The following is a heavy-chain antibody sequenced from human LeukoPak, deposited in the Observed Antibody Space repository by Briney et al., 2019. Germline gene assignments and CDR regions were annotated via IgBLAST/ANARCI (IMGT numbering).Heavy chain of an antibody. CDR2: IRYDGSNK. CDR3: AKDTRGSGLLDY. CDR1: GFTFSSYG. D-gene: IGHD4-11*01. V-gene: IGHV3-30*02. Sequence: GGSLRLSCAASGFTFSSYGMHWVHQAPGKGLEWVAFIRYDGSNKYYADSVKGRFTISRDNSKNTLYLQMNSLRAEDTAVYYCAKDTRGSGLLDYWGQGTLVTVSS. J-gene: IGHJ4*02.